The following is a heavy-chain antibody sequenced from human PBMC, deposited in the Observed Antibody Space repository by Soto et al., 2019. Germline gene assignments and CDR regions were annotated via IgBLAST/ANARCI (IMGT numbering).Heavy chain of an antibody. V-gene: IGHV1-18*01. CDR1: GYTFTSYG. CDR2: ISAYNGNT. D-gene: IGHD3-22*01. CDR3: ARERTPYYYDSSGYYSIFDY. Sequence: ASVKVSCKASGYTFTSYGISWVRQAPGQGLEWMGWISAYNGNTNYAQKLQGRVTMTTDTSTSTAYMELRSLRSDDTAVYYCARERTPYYYDSSGYYSIFDYWGQGTLVTVSS. J-gene: IGHJ4*02.